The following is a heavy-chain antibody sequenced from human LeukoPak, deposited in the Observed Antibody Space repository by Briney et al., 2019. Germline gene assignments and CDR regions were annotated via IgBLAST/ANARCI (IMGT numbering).Heavy chain of an antibody. J-gene: IGHJ4*02. V-gene: IGHV3-21*01. D-gene: IGHD6-13*01. CDR3: ARQSSGIAATDKIDY. CDR1: GFTFSSYA. CDR2: FTSMSRTI. Sequence: PGGSLRLSCAASGFTFSSYAMTWVRQAPGKGLEWVSSFTSMSRTIYYADSVKGRFTISRDDAKKSLYLQINSLRVEDTAIYYCARQSSGIAATDKIDYWGQGTLVTVSS.